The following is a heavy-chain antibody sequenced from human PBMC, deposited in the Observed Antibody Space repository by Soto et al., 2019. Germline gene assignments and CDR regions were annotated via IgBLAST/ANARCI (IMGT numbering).Heavy chain of an antibody. CDR1: GGSISSYY. V-gene: IGHV4-59*01. CDR2: IYYSGST. J-gene: IGHJ6*02. D-gene: IGHD3-3*01. Sequence: PSETLSLTCTVSGGSISSYYWSWIRQPPGKGLEWIGYIYYSGSTNYNPSLKSRVTISVDTSKNQFSLKLSSVTAADTAVYYCARDSDLWTRMDVWGQGTTVTVSS. CDR3: ARDSDLWTRMDV.